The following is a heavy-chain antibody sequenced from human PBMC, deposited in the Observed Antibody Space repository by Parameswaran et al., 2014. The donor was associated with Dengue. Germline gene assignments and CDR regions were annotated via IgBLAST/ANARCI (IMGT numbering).Heavy chain of an antibody. D-gene: IGHD4-17*01. Sequence: VRQAPGKGLEWVSYISSSGSTIYYADSVKGRFTISRDNAKNSLYLQMNSLRAEDTAVYYCARDLNYGEGDGMDVWGQGTTVTVSS. CDR2: ISSSGSTI. J-gene: IGHJ6*02. CDR3: ARDLNYGEGDGMDV. V-gene: IGHV3-48*03.